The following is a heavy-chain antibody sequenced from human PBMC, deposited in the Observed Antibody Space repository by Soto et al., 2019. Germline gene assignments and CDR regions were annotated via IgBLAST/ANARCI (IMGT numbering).Heavy chain of an antibody. CDR3: AADYRRDGYNSVADY. CDR1: GFTFTSSA. J-gene: IGHJ4*02. CDR2: IVVGSGNT. V-gene: IGHV1-58*01. Sequence: SVKVSCKASGFTFTSSAVQWVRQARGQRLEWIGWIVVGSGNTNYAQKFQERVTITRDMSTSTAYMELSSLRSEDTAVYYCAADYRRDGYNSVADYWGQGTLVTVSS. D-gene: IGHD5-12*01.